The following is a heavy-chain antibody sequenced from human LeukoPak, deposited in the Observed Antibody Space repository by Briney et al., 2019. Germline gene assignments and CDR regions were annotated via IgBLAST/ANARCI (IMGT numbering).Heavy chain of an antibody. J-gene: IGHJ4*02. CDR3: ARSPVSLGATDYYFDY. D-gene: IGHD1-26*01. Sequence: PSETLSLTCTVSGAGGSISRYYWSWIRQPPGKALEWIGHIYYTGSTNYNPSLRSRVATSVDTSKNQFSLKLSSVTAADTAVYYCARSPVSLGATDYYFDYWGQGTLVTVSS. CDR2: IYYTGST. V-gene: IGHV4-59*01. CDR1: GAGGSISRYY.